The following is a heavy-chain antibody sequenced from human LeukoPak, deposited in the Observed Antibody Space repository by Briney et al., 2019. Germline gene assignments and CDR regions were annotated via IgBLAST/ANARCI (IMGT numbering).Heavy chain of an antibody. CDR3: ARRHKVGAGDALDI. Sequence: SSETLSLTCTVSGGSISNYYWTWIRQPPGEGLEWIGYIYNSGSTNYNPSLKSRVTISVDMSKNQFSLKLSSVTAADTAVYYCARRHKVGAGDALDIWGQGTMVTVSS. D-gene: IGHD3-10*01. CDR2: IYNSGST. CDR1: GGSISNYY. J-gene: IGHJ3*02. V-gene: IGHV4-59*08.